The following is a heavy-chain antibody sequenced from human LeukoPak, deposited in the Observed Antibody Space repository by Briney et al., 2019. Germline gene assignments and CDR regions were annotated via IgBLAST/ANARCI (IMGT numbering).Heavy chain of an antibody. CDR3: AKWGDYDVLTGYYDSDY. CDR2: FTGSGGTT. CDR1: GFTFSNYA. Sequence: GGSLRLSCAASGFTFSNYAMSWVRQAPGKGLEWLSAFTGSGGTTYYAHSVKGRFTSSRDNSKNTLYLQMNTLRAEDTAVYYCAKWGDYDVLTGYYDSDYWGQGTLVTVSS. V-gene: IGHV3-23*01. D-gene: IGHD3-9*01. J-gene: IGHJ4*02.